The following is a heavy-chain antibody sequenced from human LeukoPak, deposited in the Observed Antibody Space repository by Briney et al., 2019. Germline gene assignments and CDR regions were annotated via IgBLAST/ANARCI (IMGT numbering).Heavy chain of an antibody. CDR3: VKAQYDFWSGLDY. CDR1: GFTFSRYP. V-gene: IGHV3-64D*09. J-gene: IGHJ4*02. CDR2: ISGNGGST. Sequence: GGSLRLSCSAFGFTFSRYPMHWVRQAPGKGLEYVSAISGNGGSTYYADSVKGRFTISRDNSKNTLYLQMSSLRTEDTAIYYCVKAQYDFWSGLDYWGQGTLVTVSS. D-gene: IGHD3-3*01.